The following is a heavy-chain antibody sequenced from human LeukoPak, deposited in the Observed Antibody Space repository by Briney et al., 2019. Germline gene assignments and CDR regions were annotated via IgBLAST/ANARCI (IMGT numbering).Heavy chain of an antibody. CDR3: VKNDGWFHLAQ. D-gene: IGHD6-19*01. CDR1: GFNFRDHW. Sequence: GGSLRLSCAVSGFNFRDHWMDWVRQAPGKGLEWVGHIKNDGSETYYLDSLKGRFSISRDNTNNALYLQMISLRVEDTAVYYCVKNDGWFHLAQWGQGTLVTVSS. V-gene: IGHV3-7*03. CDR2: IKNDGSET. J-gene: IGHJ4*02.